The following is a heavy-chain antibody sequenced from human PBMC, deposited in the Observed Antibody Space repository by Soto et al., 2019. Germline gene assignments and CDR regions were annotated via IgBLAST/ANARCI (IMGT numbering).Heavy chain of an antibody. J-gene: IGHJ3*02. Sequence: GGSLRLSCAASGFTFSNAWMSWVRQAPGKGLEWVGRIKSKTDGGTADYAAPVKGRLTISRDDSKNTRYLQMNSLKTDDAAGYYCTTGPTVVVPAAVDAFDIWGQGKMVTVTS. CDR2: IKSKTDGGTA. V-gene: IGHV3-15*01. CDR3: TTGPTVVVPAAVDAFDI. D-gene: IGHD2-2*01. CDR1: GFTFSNAW.